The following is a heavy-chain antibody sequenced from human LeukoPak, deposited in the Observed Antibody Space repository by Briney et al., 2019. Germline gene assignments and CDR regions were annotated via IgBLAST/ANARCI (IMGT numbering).Heavy chain of an antibody. J-gene: IGHJ5*02. CDR1: GFTFSSYA. CDR2: ISGSGGST. Sequence: GGSLRLSCAASGFTFSSYAMSWVHQAPGKGLEWVSAISGSGGSTYYADSVKGRFTISRDNSKNTLYLQMNSLRAEDTAVYYCAKDRSSWYANWFDPWGQGTLVTVSS. V-gene: IGHV3-23*01. D-gene: IGHD6-13*01. CDR3: AKDRSSWYANWFDP.